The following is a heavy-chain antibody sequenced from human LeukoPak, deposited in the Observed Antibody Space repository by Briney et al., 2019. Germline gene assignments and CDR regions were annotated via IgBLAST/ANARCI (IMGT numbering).Heavy chain of an antibody. Sequence: SETLSLTCTVSGGSISSGGYYWSWIRQPPGKGLEWIGYIYHSGSTYYNPSLKSRVTISVDTSKNQFSLKLSSVTAADTAVYYCARGRHPPLRYFDHYYGMDVWGQGTTVTVSS. CDR3: ARGRHPPLRYFDHYYGMDV. V-gene: IGHV4-30-2*01. CDR2: IYHSGST. CDR1: GGSISSGGYY. J-gene: IGHJ6*02. D-gene: IGHD3-9*01.